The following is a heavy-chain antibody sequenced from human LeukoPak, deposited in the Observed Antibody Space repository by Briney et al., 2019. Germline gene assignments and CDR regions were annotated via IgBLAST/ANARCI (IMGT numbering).Heavy chain of an antibody. CDR2: ISYDGHSK. CDR1: GFTFSSFG. Sequence: GGSLRLSCAASGFTFSSFGMHWVRQAPGKGLEWVAVISYDGHSKYYAYSVTGRFTIFRENSKNTLSLQMHSLRVEDTAVYYCARESDVAALYYFYGMDVWGQGTTVTVSS. V-gene: IGHV3-30*03. CDR3: ARESDVAALYYFYGMDV. J-gene: IGHJ6*02. D-gene: IGHD6-19*01.